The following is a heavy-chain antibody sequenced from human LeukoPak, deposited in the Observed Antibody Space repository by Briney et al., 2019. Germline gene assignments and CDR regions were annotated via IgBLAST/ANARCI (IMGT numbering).Heavy chain of an antibody. J-gene: IGHJ6*02. D-gene: IGHD3-10*01. CDR1: GGSISDYY. CDR3: ARTSRHYYNSGSDVAPWPAEMDV. Sequence: PSETLSLTCTVSGGSISDYYWTWIRQPPGKGREWIGYIYSNGNTVYSPSLNSRAYISLDTSKSQFFLRLTSVIAADTAVYYCARTSRHYYNSGSDVAPWPAEMDVWGQGTTVTVSS. CDR2: IYSNGNT. V-gene: IGHV4-59*01.